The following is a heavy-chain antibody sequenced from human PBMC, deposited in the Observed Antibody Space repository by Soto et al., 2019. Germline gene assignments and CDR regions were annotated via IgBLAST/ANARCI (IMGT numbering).Heavy chain of an antibody. CDR3: VGSGTDVRVSKEDYWFDP. Sequence: SETLSLTCTVSSGSISSYYWSWIRQPPGEGLQWIGYIHYSGSTKYNPSLKSRVTMSVDTSKNKFSLSLKSVTAADTAFYYFVGSGTDVRVSKEDYWFDPWGQGTLVTVSS. V-gene: IGHV4-59*03. CDR2: IHYSGST. CDR1: SGSISSYY. J-gene: IGHJ5*02. D-gene: IGHD3-10*01.